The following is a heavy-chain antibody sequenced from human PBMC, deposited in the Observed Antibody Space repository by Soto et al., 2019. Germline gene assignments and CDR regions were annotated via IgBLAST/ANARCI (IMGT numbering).Heavy chain of an antibody. CDR3: AGRLTTAASLDY. V-gene: IGHV3-23*03. D-gene: IGHD3-16*01. J-gene: IGHJ4*02. CDR2: VHGGGST. CDR1: GFTFRSYA. Sequence: SLRLSCAASGFTFRSYALTWVRQAAGKGLELVSFVHGGGSTSYADSVKGRFTISRDNSKNTLYLQMDSLRAEDTAIYYCAGRLTTAASLDYWGRGTLVTVSS.